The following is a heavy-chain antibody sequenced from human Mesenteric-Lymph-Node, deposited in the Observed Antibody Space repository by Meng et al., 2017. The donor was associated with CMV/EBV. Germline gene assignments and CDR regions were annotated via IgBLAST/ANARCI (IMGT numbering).Heavy chain of an antibody. J-gene: IGHJ4*02. CDR3: AHSSGIAAAGPFYFAY. CDR1: GFSLSTSGVG. CDR2: IYWDDDK. D-gene: IGHD6-13*01. V-gene: IGHV2-5*02. Sequence: QITLKEPGPTLVKPTQTLTLTCTFYGFSLSTSGVGVGWIRQPPGKALEWLALIYWDDDKRYSPSLKSTLTITKDTSKNQVVLTMTNMDPVDTATYYCAHSSGIAAAGPFYFAYWGQGILVTVSS.